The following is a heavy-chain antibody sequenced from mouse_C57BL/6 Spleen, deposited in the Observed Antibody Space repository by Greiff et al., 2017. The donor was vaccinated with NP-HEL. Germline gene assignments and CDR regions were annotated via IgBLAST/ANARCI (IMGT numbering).Heavy chain of an antibody. J-gene: IGHJ4*01. V-gene: IGHV14-2*01. CDR1: GFNIKDYY. CDR3: AVIYYYGSSYDYYAMDY. Sequence: VQLQQSGAELVKPGASVKLSCTASGFNIKDYYMHWVKQRTEQGLEWIGGIDPEDGETKYAPKFQGKATITADTSSNTAYLQLSSLTSEDTAVYYCAVIYYYGSSYDYYAMDYWGQGTSVTVSS. D-gene: IGHD1-1*01. CDR2: IDPEDGET.